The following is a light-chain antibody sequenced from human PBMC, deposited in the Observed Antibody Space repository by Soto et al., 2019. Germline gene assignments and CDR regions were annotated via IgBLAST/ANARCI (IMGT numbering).Light chain of an antibody. Sequence: EIVLPQSPATLSLSPGERATLSCRASQSVSSYLAWYQQKPGQAPRLLMYEASNRATGIPDRFSGSGSGTDFTLTISRLEPEDSAVYYCQQYGSSRTFGQGTKVDIK. CDR3: QQYGSSRT. CDR1: QSVSSY. J-gene: IGKJ1*01. CDR2: EAS. V-gene: IGKV3-20*01.